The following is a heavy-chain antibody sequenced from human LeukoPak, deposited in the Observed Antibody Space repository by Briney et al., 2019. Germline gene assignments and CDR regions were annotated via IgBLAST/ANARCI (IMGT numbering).Heavy chain of an antibody. J-gene: IGHJ4*02. D-gene: IGHD2-15*01. CDR1: GYTFTSYG. V-gene: IGHV1-18*01. CDR3: ARDHRHCSGGSCYPLGY. Sequence: GASVKVSCKASGYTFTSYGISWVRQAPGQGLEWMGWISAYNGNTNYAQKLQGRVTMTTDTSTSTAYMELSRLRSDDTAVYYCARDHRHCSGGSCYPLGYWGQGTLVTVSS. CDR2: ISAYNGNT.